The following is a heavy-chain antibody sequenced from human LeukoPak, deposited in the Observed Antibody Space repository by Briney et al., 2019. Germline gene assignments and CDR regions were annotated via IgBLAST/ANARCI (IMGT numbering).Heavy chain of an antibody. CDR3: ARDIVGYYDFWSGDAFDI. J-gene: IGHJ3*02. CDR2: IYTSGST. V-gene: IGHV4-61*02. D-gene: IGHD3-3*01. Sequence: SQTLSLTCTVSCGSISSGSYYWSWIRQPAGKGLEWIGRIYTSGSTNYNPSLKSRVTISVDTSKNQFSLKLSSVTAADTAVYYCARDIVGYYDFWSGDAFDIWGQGTMVTVSS. CDR1: CGSISSGSYY.